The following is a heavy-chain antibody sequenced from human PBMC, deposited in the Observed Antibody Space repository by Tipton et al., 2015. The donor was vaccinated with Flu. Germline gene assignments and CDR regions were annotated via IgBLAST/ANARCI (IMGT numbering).Heavy chain of an antibody. J-gene: IGHJ4*02. CDR3: ARDLKWSSAYYNPFGY. D-gene: IGHD3-22*01. Sequence: TLSLTCTVSGYSIRSDYYWGWIRQPPGRGLEWIGNIHHSGNTYYNPSLKSRVTISIDTFKNQFSLKLASVTAADTAVYYCARDLKWSSAYYNPFGYWGQGILVTVSS. CDR2: IHHSGNT. CDR1: GYSIRSDYY. V-gene: IGHV4-38-2*02.